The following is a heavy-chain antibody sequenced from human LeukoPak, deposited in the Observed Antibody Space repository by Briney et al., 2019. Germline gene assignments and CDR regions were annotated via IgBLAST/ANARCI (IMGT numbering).Heavy chain of an antibody. V-gene: IGHV1-8*01. D-gene: IGHD2-2*01. CDR2: MNPNSGNT. J-gene: IGHJ6*02. CDR3: AREGRDIVVVPAGYGMDV. Sequence: GASVKVSCKASGYTFTSYDINWVRQATGQGLEWMGWMNPNSGNTGYAQKFQGRVTMTRNTSISTAYMELSSLRSEDTAVYYCAREGRDIVVVPAGYGMDVWGQGTTVTVSS. CDR1: GYTFTSYD.